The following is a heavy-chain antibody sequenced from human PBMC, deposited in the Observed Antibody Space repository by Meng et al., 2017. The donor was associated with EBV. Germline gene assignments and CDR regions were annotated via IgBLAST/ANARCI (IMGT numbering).Heavy chain of an antibody. V-gene: IGHV1-69*01. Sequence: QGQLKQFGAGVKKPGSSVKVSCRTSGGTFRSDAVSWVRQAPGQGLEWMGGLIPMSGAPHYAQKFQDRVTIIADESTSTHSMELNNLRFEDTAMYYCASESGRGFTPDYWGQGTLVTVSS. J-gene: IGHJ4*02. CDR2: LIPMSGAP. CDR1: GGTFRSDA. D-gene: IGHD3-10*01. CDR3: ASESGRGFTPDY.